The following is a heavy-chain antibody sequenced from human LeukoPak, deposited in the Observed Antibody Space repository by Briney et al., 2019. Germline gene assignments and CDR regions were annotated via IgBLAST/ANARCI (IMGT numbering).Heavy chain of an antibody. V-gene: IGHV1-2*02. D-gene: IGHD2-2*01. CDR1: GYTFNSYS. CDR3: ALFGGVPAAMSWFDP. J-gene: IGHJ5*02. Sequence: GASVKVSCKASGYTFNSYSIHWVRQAPGQGLEWMGWINPNSGGTNYAQKFQGRVTMTRDTSISTAYMELSRLRSDDTAVYYCALFGGVPAAMSWFDPWGQGTLVTVSS. CDR2: INPNSGGT.